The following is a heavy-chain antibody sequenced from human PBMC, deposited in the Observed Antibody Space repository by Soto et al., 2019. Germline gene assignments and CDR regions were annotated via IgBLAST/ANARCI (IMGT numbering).Heavy chain of an antibody. J-gene: IGHJ5*01. V-gene: IGHV4-30-2*01. D-gene: IGHD6-13*01. CDR1: GGSISSGGYS. Sequence: PSETLSLTCAVSGGSISSGGYSWSWIRQPPGKGLEWIGYIYHSGSTYYNPSLKSRVTISVDTSKNQFSLKVSSVTAADTAVYYCARELIAAAGNNWFDSWGQGILVTVSS. CDR2: IYHSGST. CDR3: ARELIAAAGNNWFDS.